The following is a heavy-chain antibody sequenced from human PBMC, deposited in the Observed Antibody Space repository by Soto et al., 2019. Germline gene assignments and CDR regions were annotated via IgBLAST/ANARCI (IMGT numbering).Heavy chain of an antibody. V-gene: IGHV3-30*18. D-gene: IGHD6-13*01. J-gene: IGHJ6*02. CDR3: AKDLIAAAGNNGMDV. CDR2: ISYDGSNK. CDR1: GFTFSSYG. Sequence: GGSLRLSCAASGFTFSSYGMHWVRQAPGKGLEWVAVISYDGSNKYYAGSVKGRFTISRDNSKNTLYLQMNSLRAEDTAVYYCAKDLIAAAGNNGMDVWGQGTTVTVSS.